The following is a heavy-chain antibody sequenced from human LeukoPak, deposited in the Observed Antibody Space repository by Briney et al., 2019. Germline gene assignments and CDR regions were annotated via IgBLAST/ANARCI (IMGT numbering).Heavy chain of an antibody. CDR2: IYPGGGVI. CDR3: ARDYHNKGHDY. CDR1: GLTLSDCY. J-gene: IGHJ4*02. V-gene: IGHV3-11*01. Sequence: GESLSLSCAASGLTLSDCYMSWIRQAPGKGLECVAYIYPGGGVIYYADSVKGRFTIFRDNTKNSLYLQMSSLRAEDTAIYYCARDYHNKGHDYWGPGTLVTVSS. D-gene: IGHD2/OR15-2a*01.